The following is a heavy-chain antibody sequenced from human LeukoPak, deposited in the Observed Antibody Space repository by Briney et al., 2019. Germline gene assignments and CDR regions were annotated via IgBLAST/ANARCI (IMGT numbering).Heavy chain of an antibody. J-gene: IGHJ4*02. CDR2: ISSGGTTI. CDR1: GFTFSSFE. D-gene: IGHD5-18*01. Sequence: GRSLRLSCAASGFTFSSFEMYWVRHAPGKGLEWVSYISSGGTTIYYADSVKGRFTISRDNAKNSLYLQMNSLRAEDTAVYYCARDGGYSYGSFDYWGQGTLVTVSS. CDR3: ARDGGYSYGSFDY. V-gene: IGHV3-48*03.